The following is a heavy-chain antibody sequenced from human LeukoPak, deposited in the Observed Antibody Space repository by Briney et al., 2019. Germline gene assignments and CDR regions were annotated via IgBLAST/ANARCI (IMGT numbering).Heavy chain of an antibody. J-gene: IGHJ4*02. V-gene: IGHV3-21*01. CDR2: ISSSSSYI. D-gene: IGHD4-11*01. CDR3: ARDYGNPRHFDY. Sequence: TGGSLRLSCAASGFTFSSYSMNWVRQAPGKGLEWVSSISSSSSYIYYADSVKGRFTISRDNAKNSLYLQMNSLRAEDTAVYYCARDYGNPRHFDYSGQGTLVTVSS. CDR1: GFTFSSYS.